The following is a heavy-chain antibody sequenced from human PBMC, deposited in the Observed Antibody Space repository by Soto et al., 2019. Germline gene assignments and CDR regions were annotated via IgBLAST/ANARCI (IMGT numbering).Heavy chain of an antibody. CDR3: TREGSAPYYYYGMDV. CDR2: INTHNGNT. CDR1: GYTFSTYG. D-gene: IGHD3-10*01. Sequence: ASVKVSCKASGYTFSTYGISWVRQAPGQGLEWMGWINTHNGNTNYAQNLQGRVTMTADTSTSTAYMELRSLRSDDTAVYYCTREGSAPYYYYGMDVWGKGTTVTVSS. J-gene: IGHJ6*04. V-gene: IGHV1-18*01.